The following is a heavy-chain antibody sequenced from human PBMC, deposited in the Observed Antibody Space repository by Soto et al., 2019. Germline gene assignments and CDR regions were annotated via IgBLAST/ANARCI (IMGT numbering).Heavy chain of an antibody. J-gene: IGHJ4*02. CDR1: GFTFSSNW. CDR2: INSDGSST. CDR3: ASSLLTPFDY. D-gene: IGHD7-27*01. Sequence: EVQLVESGGGLVQPGGSLRLSCAASGFTFSSNWMHWVRQAPGKGLVWVSRINSDGSSTFYADSVKGRFTISRDNAKNTLYLQMNSLRAEDTAVYDCASSLLTPFDYWGQGTLVTVSS. V-gene: IGHV3-74*01.